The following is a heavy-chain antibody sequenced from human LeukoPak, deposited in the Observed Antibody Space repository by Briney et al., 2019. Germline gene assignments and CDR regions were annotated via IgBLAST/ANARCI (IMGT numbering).Heavy chain of an antibody. CDR2: INAYTGNT. CDR1: GYTFTTYG. D-gene: IGHD3-10*01. V-gene: IGHV1-18*01. J-gene: IGHJ6*02. Sequence: ASVKVSCKASGYTFTTYGISWVRQAPGQGLEWMGWINAYTGNTNYVQNLQGRVTMTTDTATSTAYMELRSLRSDDSAVYYCARGGRGSGSYYQPPYYYYYGMDVWGQGTTVTVSS. CDR3: ARGGRGSGSYYQPPYYYYYGMDV.